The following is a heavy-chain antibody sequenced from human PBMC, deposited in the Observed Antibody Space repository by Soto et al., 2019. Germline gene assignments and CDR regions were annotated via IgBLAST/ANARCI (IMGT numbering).Heavy chain of an antibody. J-gene: IGHJ6*02. D-gene: IGHD6-6*01. CDR1: GGSISSGGYY. CDR2: NYYSGIT. V-gene: IGHV4-31*01. Sequence: SETLSLTCTVSGGSISSGGYYWTWIRQHPVKGLEWIGYNYYSGITYYNPSLKSQVTISLDTSKKQFSLKLSSVTAADTAVYYCARGSSIAGLYYGMDVWGQGTTVT. CDR3: ARGSSIAGLYYGMDV.